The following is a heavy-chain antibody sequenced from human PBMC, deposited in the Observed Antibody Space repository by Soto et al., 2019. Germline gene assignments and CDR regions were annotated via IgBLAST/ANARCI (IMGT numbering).Heavy chain of an antibody. CDR1: GYGFTTYG. Sequence: QVHLVQSGAEVKKPGASVKVSCKGSGYGFTTYGITWVRQAPGQGLEWMAWISAHNGNTNYAQKLQGRVTVTRDTSTSTAYMELRSLRSDATAVYYCARGMYGDYWGKGALVTVSS. CDR3: ARGMYGDY. V-gene: IGHV1-18*01. D-gene: IGHD2-8*01. J-gene: IGHJ4*02. CDR2: ISAHNGNT.